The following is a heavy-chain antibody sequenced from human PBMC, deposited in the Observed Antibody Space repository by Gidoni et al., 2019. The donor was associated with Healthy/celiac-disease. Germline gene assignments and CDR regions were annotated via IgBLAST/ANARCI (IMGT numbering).Heavy chain of an antibody. V-gene: IGHV3-23*01. CDR1: GFTFSIYA. J-gene: IGHJ4*02. CDR2: ISGSGGST. D-gene: IGHD2-21*01. Sequence: EVQLLESGGGLVQPGGSLRLYCAASGFTFSIYAMSWVRQAPGKGLEWVSAISGSGGSTYYADSVKGRFTISRDNSKNTLYLQMNSLRAEDTAVYYCAKEDCGGDCYYPHPFDYWGQGTLVTVSS. CDR3: AKEDCGGDCYYPHPFDY.